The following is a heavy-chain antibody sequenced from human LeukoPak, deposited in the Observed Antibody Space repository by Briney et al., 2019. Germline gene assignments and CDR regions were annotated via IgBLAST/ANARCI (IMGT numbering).Heavy chain of an antibody. Sequence: PGRSLRLSCAASGFTFSSYAMHWVRQAPGKGLEWVAVISYDGSNKYYADSVKGRFTISRDNSKNTLYLQMNSLRAEDTAVYYCARTYSSGWYHYYYMDVWGKGTTVTVSS. D-gene: IGHD6-19*01. V-gene: IGHV3-30-3*01. CDR3: ARTYSSGWYHYYYMDV. J-gene: IGHJ6*03. CDR1: GFTFSSYA. CDR2: ISYDGSNK.